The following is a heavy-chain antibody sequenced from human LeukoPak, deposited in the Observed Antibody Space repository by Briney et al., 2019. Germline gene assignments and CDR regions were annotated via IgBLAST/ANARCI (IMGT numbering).Heavy chain of an antibody. CDR2: IIPIFGTA. J-gene: IGHJ6*04. CDR1: GGTFNIYA. Sequence: SVKVSFKASGGTFNIYAISWVRQAPGQGLEWMGGIIPIFGTANYAQKFQGRVTITADESTSTAYMELSSLRSEDTAVYYCARTAMYGSGSGYYYGMDVWGKGTTVTVSS. D-gene: IGHD3-10*01. CDR3: ARTAMYGSGSGYYYGMDV. V-gene: IGHV1-69*13.